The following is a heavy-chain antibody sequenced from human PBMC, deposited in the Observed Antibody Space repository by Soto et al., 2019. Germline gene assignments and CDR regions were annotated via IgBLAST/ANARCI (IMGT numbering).Heavy chain of an antibody. V-gene: IGHV4-59*08. J-gene: IGHJ4*02. CDR1: GGSISSYY. CDR2: IHYSGST. CDR3: ARRYGGTFDY. D-gene: IGHD2-15*01. Sequence: PSETLSLTCTVSGGSISSYYWSWIRQPPGKGLEWMGYIHYSGSTNYNPSLKSRVTISVDTSKNQFSLKLSSVTAADTAVYYCARRYGGTFDYWGQGTLVTVSS.